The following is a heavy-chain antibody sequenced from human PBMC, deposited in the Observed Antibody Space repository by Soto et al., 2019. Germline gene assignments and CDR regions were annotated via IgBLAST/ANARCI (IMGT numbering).Heavy chain of an antibody. Sequence: AASVTLSRNASGYTFTSYRISWVRRAPGQGLEWMGWISAYNGNTNYAQKLQGRVTMTTDTSTSTAYMELRSLRSDDTAVYYCAREGPLSSSWSQGTYWGQGNLVTVS. D-gene: IGHD6-13*01. CDR2: ISAYNGNT. CDR3: AREGPLSSSWSQGTY. CDR1: GYTFTSYR. J-gene: IGHJ4*02. V-gene: IGHV1-18*04.